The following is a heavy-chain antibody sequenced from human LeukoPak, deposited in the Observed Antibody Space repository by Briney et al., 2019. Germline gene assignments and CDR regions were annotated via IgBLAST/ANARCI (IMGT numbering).Heavy chain of an antibody. V-gene: IGHV4-34*01. Sequence: SETLSLTCAVYGGSFSGYYWNWIRQPPGKGLEWIGEINHSGSTNYNPSLKSRVTISVDTSKNQSSLKLSSVTAADTAVYYCARSVEMATIFVPDHNPQPYYFDYWGQGTLVTVSS. J-gene: IGHJ4*02. CDR3: ARSVEMATIFVPDHNPQPYYFDY. CDR2: INHSGST. D-gene: IGHD5-24*01. CDR1: GGSFSGYY.